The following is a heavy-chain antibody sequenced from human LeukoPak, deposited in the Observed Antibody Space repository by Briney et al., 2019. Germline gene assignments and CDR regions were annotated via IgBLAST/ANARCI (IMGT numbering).Heavy chain of an antibody. V-gene: IGHV4-39*07. CDR1: GGSISSSSYC. CDR3: AREAASMVRGVRFDC. D-gene: IGHD3-10*01. Sequence: SETLSLTCTVSGGSISSSSYCWGWIRQPPGKGLEWIGSIYYSGSTYYNPSLKSRVTISVDTSKNQFSLKLSSVTAADTAVYYCAREAASMVRGVRFDCWGQGALVSVSS. CDR2: IYYSGST. J-gene: IGHJ4*02.